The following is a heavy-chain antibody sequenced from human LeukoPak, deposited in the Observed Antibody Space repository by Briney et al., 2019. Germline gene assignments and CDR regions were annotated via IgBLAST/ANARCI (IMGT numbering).Heavy chain of an antibody. V-gene: IGHV3-23*01. D-gene: IGHD4-17*01. CDR3: ARDYADYVGYFFFDY. CDR2: FSGGGETT. J-gene: IGHJ4*02. Sequence: GGSLRLSCAASVFTLNNYAMNSVRQAPGKVPGWVSSFSGGGETTYYADSAKGRFTIARDNSQNTLYLQMNSLRAEDTAVYYCARDYADYVGYFFFDYWGQGTLVTVSS. CDR1: VFTLNNYA.